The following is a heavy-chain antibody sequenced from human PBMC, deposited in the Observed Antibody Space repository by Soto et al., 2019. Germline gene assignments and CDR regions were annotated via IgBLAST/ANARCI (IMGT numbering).Heavy chain of an antibody. Sequence: EVQLVESGGGLIQPGGSLRLSCEASGFTFSSNDMNWVRQAPGKGLGWVSLIWTSGSTAYADSVKGRFTIARDNSKSALYLHMCSPRAEDTAVYYCATRPLLRGAPWGQGTMVPVSS. V-gene: IGHV3-53*01. D-gene: IGHD3-16*01. J-gene: IGHJ3*01. CDR1: GFTFSSND. CDR2: IWTSGST. CDR3: ATRPLLRGAP.